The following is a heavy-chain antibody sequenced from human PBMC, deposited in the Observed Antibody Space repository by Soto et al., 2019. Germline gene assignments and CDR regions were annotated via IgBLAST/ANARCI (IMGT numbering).Heavy chain of an antibody. CDR1: GLIFETYS. CDR3: AKRWGNTWALYYFDS. J-gene: IGHJ4*02. V-gene: IGHV3-23*01. D-gene: IGHD3-16*01. Sequence: EVQLLESGGGLVQPGGSLRLSCAASGLIFETYSMSWVRQPPGKGLEWVSGISGAGGSTYYADSVKGRFTISRDNSKNTLYLLLYSLRTEHSVVYYCAKRWGNTWALYYFDSWGQGTLVTVSS. CDR2: ISGAGGST.